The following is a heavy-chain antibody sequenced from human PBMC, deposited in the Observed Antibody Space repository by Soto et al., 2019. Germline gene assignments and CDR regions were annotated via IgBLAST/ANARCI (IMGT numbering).Heavy chain of an antibody. CDR2: IYYSGST. Sequence: QVQLQESGPGLVKPSQTLSLTCTVSDGSISSGGCYWSWIRQHPGKGLEWIGYIYYSGSTYYNPAITDRVTISVDTHKHQFALKLSSVTAEDTSVYYSEREDLRYFDFWGKGNVVTVSS. D-gene: IGHD3-9*01. J-gene: IGHJ4*02. CDR3: EREDLRYFDF. V-gene: IGHV4-31*03. CDR1: DGSISSGGCY.